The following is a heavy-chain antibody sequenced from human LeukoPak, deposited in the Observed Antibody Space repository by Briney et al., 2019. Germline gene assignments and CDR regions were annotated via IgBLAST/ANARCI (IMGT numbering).Heavy chain of an antibody. J-gene: IGHJ4*02. CDR2: IYYTGIT. V-gene: IGHV4-59*08. CDR3: AGGGGITTSY. CDR1: GGSIRGYF. D-gene: IGHD3-22*01. Sequence: SETLSLTCTVSGGSIRGYFWNWIRQPPGKGREWIGYIYYTGITNYNPSLKSRVTMSLETSKSRLSLKLASVTAADTAVYYCAGGGGITTSYWGQGALVTVSS.